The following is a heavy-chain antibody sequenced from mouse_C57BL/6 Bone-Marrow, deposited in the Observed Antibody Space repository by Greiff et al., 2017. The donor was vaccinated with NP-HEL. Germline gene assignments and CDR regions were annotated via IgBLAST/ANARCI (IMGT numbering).Heavy chain of an antibody. Sequence: QVQLQQPGAELVKPGASVKLSCKASGYTFTSYWMQWVKQRPGQGLEWIGEIDPSDSYTNYNQKFKGQATLTVDTSSSTAYMQLSSLTAEDAAVYYGARADYYGSRGGYFDVWGTGTTVTVSS. CDR1: GYTFTSYW. CDR2: IDPSDSYT. J-gene: IGHJ1*03. V-gene: IGHV1-50*01. CDR3: ARADYYGSRGGYFDV. D-gene: IGHD1-1*01.